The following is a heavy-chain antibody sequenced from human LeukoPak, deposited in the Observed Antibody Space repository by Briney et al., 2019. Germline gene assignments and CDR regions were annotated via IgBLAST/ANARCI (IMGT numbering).Heavy chain of an antibody. CDR2: IIPIFGTA. CDR3: ARSPAGDIVEPIDYYGMDV. J-gene: IGHJ6*02. D-gene: IGHD5-12*01. V-gene: IGHV1-69*13. CDR1: GGTFSSYA. Sequence: SVKVSCKASGGTFSSYAISWVRQAPGQGLEWMGGIIPIFGTANYAQKFQGRVTITADESTSTAYMELSSLRSEDTAVYYCARSPAGDIVEPIDYYGMDVWGQGTTVTVSS.